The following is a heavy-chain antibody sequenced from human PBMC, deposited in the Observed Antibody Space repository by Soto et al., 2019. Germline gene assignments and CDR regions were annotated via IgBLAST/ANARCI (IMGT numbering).Heavy chain of an antibody. Sequence: QVQLVQSGAEVKKPGSSVKVSCKASGGTFSNYPFTWVRQAPGQGLEWMGGIIPIFGKVTYAQKFQGRVTLSADEATSTAYMEMSSLTSEDTAVYYCARPRTVATTKWYDYWGQGTLVTVSS. CDR2: IIPIFGKV. D-gene: IGHD1-1*01. J-gene: IGHJ4*02. CDR3: ARPRTVATTKWYDY. V-gene: IGHV1-69*01. CDR1: GGTFSNYP.